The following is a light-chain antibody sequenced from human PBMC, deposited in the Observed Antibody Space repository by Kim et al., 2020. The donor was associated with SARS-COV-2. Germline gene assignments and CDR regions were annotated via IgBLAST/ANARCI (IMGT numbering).Light chain of an antibody. Sequence: IIMTQSPATLSVSPGERATLSCRASQSVGSYLAWYQQRPGQAPRLLTYGASTRATGIPARFSGSGSGTEFTLTISSLQPEDFALYYCQHNNHWPQTFGQGTKVDIK. CDR2: GAS. CDR1: QSVGSY. CDR3: QHNNHWPQT. V-gene: IGKV3D-15*01. J-gene: IGKJ1*01.